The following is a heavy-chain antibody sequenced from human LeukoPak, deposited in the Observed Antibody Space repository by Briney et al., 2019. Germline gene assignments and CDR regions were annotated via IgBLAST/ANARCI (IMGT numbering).Heavy chain of an antibody. V-gene: IGHV3-21*01. D-gene: IGHD2-2*01. CDR2: ISSSSSYI. CDR1: GFTFSSYS. Sequence: GGSLRLSCAASGFTFSSYSMNCVRQAPGEGLEWVSSISSSSSYIYYADSVKGRFTISRDNAKNSLYLQMNSLRAEDTAVYYCARDPYCSSTSCYLDYWGQGTLVTVSS. J-gene: IGHJ4*02. CDR3: ARDPYCSSTSCYLDY.